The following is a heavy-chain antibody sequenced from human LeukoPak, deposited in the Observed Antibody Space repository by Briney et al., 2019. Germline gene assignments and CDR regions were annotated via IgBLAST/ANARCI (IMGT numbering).Heavy chain of an antibody. V-gene: IGHV1-24*01. CDR2: FDPDDAET. Sequence: ASVTVSFKVSGHTVTEFSIHWVRQAPGKGREWMGGFDPDDAETVFARKFQGRVTMTEDTSTNTAYMELTSLRSEDTAVYYCATGQTTPVLVDTLHFWGQGTLVTVSS. J-gene: IGHJ4*02. CDR1: GHTVTEFS. D-gene: IGHD4-17*01. CDR3: ATGQTTPVLVDTLHF.